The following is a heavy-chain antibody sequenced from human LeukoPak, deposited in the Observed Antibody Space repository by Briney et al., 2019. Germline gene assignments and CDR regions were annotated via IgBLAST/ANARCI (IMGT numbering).Heavy chain of an antibody. CDR1: GFTFTTYG. D-gene: IGHD2-8*01. J-gene: IGHJ4*02. Sequence: GGSLRLSCAASGFTFTTYGMNWVRQAPGKGLEWVSGITGGGETTFYADSVKGRFTISRDNHKNTLYLQMNSLRADDTAVYYCARDARLMAFDNWGQGTLVTVSS. CDR3: ARDARLMAFDN. V-gene: IGHV3-23*01. CDR2: ITGGGETT.